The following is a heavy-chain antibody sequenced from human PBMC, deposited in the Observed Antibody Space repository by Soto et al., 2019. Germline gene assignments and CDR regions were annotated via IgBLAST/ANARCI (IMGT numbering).Heavy chain of an antibody. J-gene: IGHJ4*02. CDR1: GYTFTNSG. D-gene: IGHD3-9*01. V-gene: IGHV1-18*01. CDR3: ASHYDILTGYPK. Sequence: ASVKVSCKASGYTFTNSGISWVRQAPGQGLEWMGWISTDNGNTNYAQHLQGRVSMTTDTSTSTAYMELSSLKSEDTAVYYCASHYDILTGYPKWGQGTLVTVSS. CDR2: ISTDNGNT.